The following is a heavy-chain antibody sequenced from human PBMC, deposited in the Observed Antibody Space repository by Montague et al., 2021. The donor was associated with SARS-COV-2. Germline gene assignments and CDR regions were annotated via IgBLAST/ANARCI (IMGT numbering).Heavy chain of an antibody. V-gene: IGHV3-74*01. Sequence: SLRLSCAASGLSVSNFWMHWVRQAPGKGLEWISHINPDGAIINYADPVKGRFSISRGSAKNTLYLQMNSLRVEDTAVYYCARGGSSGLPYWGQGTLVTVSS. J-gene: IGHJ4*02. D-gene: IGHD6-6*01. CDR2: INPDGAII. CDR1: GLSVSNFW. CDR3: ARGGSSGLPY.